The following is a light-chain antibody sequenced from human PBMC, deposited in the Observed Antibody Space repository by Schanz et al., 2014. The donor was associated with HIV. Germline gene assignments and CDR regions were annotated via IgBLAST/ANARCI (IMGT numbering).Light chain of an antibody. J-gene: IGKJ1*01. CDR1: QRLSSSY. CDR3: QQSYSTPPT. CDR2: ATS. Sequence: EIVLTQSPGSLSLSPGGRATLSCGASQRLSSSYLAWYQQKRDQPPRLVIYATSTRAAGIPDRFSGTGSGTDFTLTISSLEPEDFATYYCQQSYSTPPTFGQGTKVEIK. V-gene: IGKV3-20*01.